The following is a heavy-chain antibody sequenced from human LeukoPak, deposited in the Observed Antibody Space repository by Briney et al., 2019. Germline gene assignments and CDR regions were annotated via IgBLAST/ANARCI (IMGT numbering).Heavy chain of an antibody. CDR2: LNPNSGDT. CDR1: GYTFTNFD. V-gene: IGHV1-8*01. Sequence: ASVKVSCKASGYTFTNFDINFVRQAIGQGLEWMGWLNPNSGDTGYAQKFRGRITITRNTSITTAYMELSSLRSEDTAVYYCARDKEVGATSGYFQHWGQGTLVTVSS. D-gene: IGHD1-26*01. CDR3: ARDKEVGATSGYFQH. J-gene: IGHJ1*01.